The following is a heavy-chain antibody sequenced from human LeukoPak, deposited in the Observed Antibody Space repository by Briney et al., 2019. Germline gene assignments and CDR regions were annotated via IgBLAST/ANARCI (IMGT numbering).Heavy chain of an antibody. CDR2: MYVGGNT. V-gene: IGHV3-53*01. Sequence: PGGSLRLSCAASGFSVSDNYMNWVRQTPGKGLEWVSLMYVGGNTYYSDSVKGRFTMSRDISKGTVYLQMNSLRPEDTAIYYCARDPALGYYNMDVWGQGTTVIVSS. CDR1: GFSVSDNY. J-gene: IGHJ6*03. D-gene: IGHD2-2*01. CDR3: ARDPALGYYNMDV.